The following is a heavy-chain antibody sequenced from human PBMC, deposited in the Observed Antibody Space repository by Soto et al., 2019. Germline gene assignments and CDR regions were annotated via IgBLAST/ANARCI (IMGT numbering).Heavy chain of an antibody. V-gene: IGHV4-59*01. D-gene: IGHD3-22*01. CDR2: FYYSGST. J-gene: IGHJ4*02. CDR3: ARTELSDYYDSSGYLPYYFDY. Sequence: PSATLSLTCTVSGGSISGYYWSWIRQPPGKGLGWIGYFYYSGSTNYNPSLKSRVTISVDTSKNQFSLKLSSVTAANAAVYYCARTELSDYYDSSGYLPYYFDYWGEGTVVTVSS. CDR1: GGSISGYY.